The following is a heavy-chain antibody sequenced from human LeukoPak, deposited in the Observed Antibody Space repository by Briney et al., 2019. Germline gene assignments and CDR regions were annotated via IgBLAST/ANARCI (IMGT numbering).Heavy chain of an antibody. CDR1: GYTFTSYG. Sequence: ASVKVSCKASGYTFTSYGISWVRQATGQGLEWMGWMNPNSGNTGYPRKFQGRVTMTRDTSITTAYMELSSLRSEDTAVYYCARSGFGSGISFDLWGQGTLVTVSS. D-gene: IGHD3-10*01. CDR2: MNPNSGNT. J-gene: IGHJ5*02. CDR3: ARSGFGSGISFDL. V-gene: IGHV1-8*02.